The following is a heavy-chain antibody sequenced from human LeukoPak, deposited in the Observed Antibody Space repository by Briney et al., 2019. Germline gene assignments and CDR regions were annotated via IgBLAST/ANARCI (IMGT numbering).Heavy chain of an antibody. Sequence: GGSLRLSCAASGVTSNYMTWVRQAPGKGLEWVSVIYNGGTTYYAESVKGRFTISRDNSKSTLFVYLQMNSRKTDDTALYYCAGGGEAARSLAYWGQGALVTVSS. CDR3: AGGGEAARSLAY. V-gene: IGHV3-66*02. CDR1: GVTSNY. D-gene: IGHD6-6*01. J-gene: IGHJ4*02. CDR2: IYNGGTT.